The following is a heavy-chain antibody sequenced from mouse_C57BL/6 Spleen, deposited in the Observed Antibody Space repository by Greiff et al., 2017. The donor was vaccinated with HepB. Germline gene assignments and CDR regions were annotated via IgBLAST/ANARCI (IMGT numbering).Heavy chain of an antibody. CDR1: GFTFSSYG. CDR3: ARRGQNYYSSSYEADY. D-gene: IGHD1-1*01. Sequence: EVMLVESGGDLVKPGGSLKLSCAASGFTFSSYGMSWVRQTPEKRLEWVATISSGGSYTYYPDSVKGGCTISRDNAKNTLYLQMSSLKSEDTAMYYCARRGQNYYSSSYEADYWGQGTTLTVSS. V-gene: IGHV5-6*02. J-gene: IGHJ2*01. CDR2: ISSGGSYT.